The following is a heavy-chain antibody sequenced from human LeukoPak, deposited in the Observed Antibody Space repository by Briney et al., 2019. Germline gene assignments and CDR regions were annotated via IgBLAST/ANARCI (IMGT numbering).Heavy chain of an antibody. J-gene: IGHJ4*02. V-gene: IGHV1-69*13. Sequence: ASVKVSCKASGGTFSSYAISWVRQAPGQGLEWMGGIIPIFGTANYAQKFQGRVTITADESTSTAYMELSSLTSEGTAVYYCARPSSTIQEEVAGFDYWGQGTLATVSS. D-gene: IGHD6-19*01. CDR1: GGTFSSYA. CDR3: ARPSSTIQEEVAGFDY. CDR2: IIPIFGTA.